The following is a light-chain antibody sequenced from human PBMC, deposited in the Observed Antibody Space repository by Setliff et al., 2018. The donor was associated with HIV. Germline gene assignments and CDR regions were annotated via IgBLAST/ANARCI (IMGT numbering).Light chain of an antibody. CDR3: SSYTNTPLYV. CDR1: SSDVGGHNY. Sequence: QSALTQPVSVSGSPGQSITISCTGTSSDVGGHNYVSWYQQHPGKAPKLIIYDVSNRPSGASNRFSGSKSGNTASLTISGLQAEDEADYYCSSYTNTPLYVFGTGTKVTVL. J-gene: IGLJ1*01. CDR2: DVS. V-gene: IGLV2-14*03.